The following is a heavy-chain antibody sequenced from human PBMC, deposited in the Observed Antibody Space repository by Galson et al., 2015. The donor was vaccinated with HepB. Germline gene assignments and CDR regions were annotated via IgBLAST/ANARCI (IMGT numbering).Heavy chain of an antibody. D-gene: IGHD3-22*01. CDR3: ARVLLKYYERSGFFVPDHSYTLDL. V-gene: IGHV1-2*02. CDR2: INPNSGGT. J-gene: IGHJ6*02. CDR1: GYTFTGYY. Sequence: SVKVSCKASGYTFTGYYMHWVRQAPGQGLEWMGWINPNSGGTNYAQKFQGRVTMTRDTSLSTAYMELSRLRSDDTAVYYCARVLLKYYERSGFFVPDHSYTLDLWGQGTTVTVSS.